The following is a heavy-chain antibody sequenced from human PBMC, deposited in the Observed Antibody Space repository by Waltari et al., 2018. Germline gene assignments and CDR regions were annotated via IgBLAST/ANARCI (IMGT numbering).Heavy chain of an antibody. D-gene: IGHD2-21*01. V-gene: IGHV4-34*01. CDR2: INHSGST. J-gene: IGHJ4*02. CDR1: GGSFSGYY. CDR3: ARSKVIVGGYYFDY. Sequence: QVQLQQWGAGLLKPSETLSLTCAVYGGSFSGYYWSWIRQPPGKGLAWIGEINHSGSTNYNPALKSRVTIAVDTSKNQFSLKLSSVTAADTAVYYCARSKVIVGGYYFDYWGQGTLVTVSS.